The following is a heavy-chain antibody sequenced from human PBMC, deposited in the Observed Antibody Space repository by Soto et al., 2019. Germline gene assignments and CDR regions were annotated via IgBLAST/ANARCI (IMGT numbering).Heavy chain of an antibody. CDR2: IKTKVESYAT. J-gene: IGHJ4*02. CDR3: ARRYCSGGGCYSDFDF. CDR1: GFTLSGFD. V-gene: IGHV3-73*01. Sequence: GGSLRLSCAASGFTLSGFDIHWVRQASGEGLEWVGRIKTKVESYATELAASVKGRFTISRDDPKNTAYLQMSSLKTEDTAVYYCARRYCSGGGCYSDFDFWGQGTLVTVSS. D-gene: IGHD2-15*01.